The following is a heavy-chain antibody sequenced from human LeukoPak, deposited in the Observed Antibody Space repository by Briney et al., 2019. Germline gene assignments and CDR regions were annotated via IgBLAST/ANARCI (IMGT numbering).Heavy chain of an antibody. CDR3: ARIQAGPYYYYGMDV. CDR2: IYYSGST. Sequence: SETLSLTCTVSGGSISSYYWSWIRQPPGKGLEWIGYIYYSGSTNYNPSLKSRVTISVDTSKNQFSLKLSSVTAADTAVYYCARIQAGPYYYYGMDVRGQGTTVTVSS. CDR1: GGSISSYY. V-gene: IGHV4-59*01. J-gene: IGHJ6*02. D-gene: IGHD5-18*01.